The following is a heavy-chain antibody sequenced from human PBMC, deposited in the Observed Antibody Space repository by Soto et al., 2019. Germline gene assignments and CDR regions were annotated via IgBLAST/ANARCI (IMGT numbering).Heavy chain of an antibody. J-gene: IGHJ3*01. D-gene: IGHD2-2*01. V-gene: IGHV2-5*02. Sequence: QITLKESGPTLVKPTQTLTLTCTFSGFSLSADGVGVGWIRQPPGKALEWLELIYWDDDQRYSPSLKTRLTTPKDTSKNQVVLTMTNMDPVDTATYYCTHAYGGTSWTNDAFDVWGPGTVVTVSS. CDR3: THAYGGTSWTNDAFDV. CDR1: GFSLSADGVG. CDR2: IYWDDDQ.